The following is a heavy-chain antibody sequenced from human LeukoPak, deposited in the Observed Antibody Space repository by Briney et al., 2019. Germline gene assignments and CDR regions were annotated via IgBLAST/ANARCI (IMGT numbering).Heavy chain of an antibody. CDR2: ISSSGSTI. Sequence: GGSLRLSCASSGFTFSDYYMSWIRQAPGKGLEWVSYISSSGSTIYYADSVKGRFTISRDNAKNSLSLQMNSLRAEDTAVYYCARGTYSGTYYAWYYFDYWGQGTLVTVSS. CDR3: ARGTYSGTYYAWYYFDY. J-gene: IGHJ4*02. V-gene: IGHV3-11*01. CDR1: GFTFSDYY. D-gene: IGHD1-26*01.